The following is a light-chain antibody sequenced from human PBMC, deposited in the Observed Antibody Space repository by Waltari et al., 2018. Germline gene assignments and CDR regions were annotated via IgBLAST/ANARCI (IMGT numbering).Light chain of an antibody. Sequence: QSALTQPASVSGSPGQSITLSCPGTSSDVGGYNYASWYQQHPGKAPKLMIYEVSNRPSGVSNRVSGSKSGNTASLTISGLQAEDEADYYCSSYTSSSTWVFGGGTKLTVL. V-gene: IGLV2-14*01. CDR3: SSYTSSSTWV. CDR1: SSDVGGYNY. CDR2: EVS. J-gene: IGLJ3*02.